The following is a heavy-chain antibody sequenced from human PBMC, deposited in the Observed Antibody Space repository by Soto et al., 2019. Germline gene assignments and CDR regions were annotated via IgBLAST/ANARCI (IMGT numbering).Heavy chain of an antibody. CDR1: GFTFSTYW. Sequence: EVQLVESGGGLVQPGGSLRLSCAASGFTFSTYWMHWVRQAPGTGLVCVSRINSAGSMTNYADSVKGRFSISRDNAKNTLYLHMNSLRAEDTAVYYCARSTWQNYCDYWGQGSLVTVSS. CDR3: ARSTWQNYCDY. CDR2: INSAGSMT. J-gene: IGHJ4*02. V-gene: IGHV3-74*01.